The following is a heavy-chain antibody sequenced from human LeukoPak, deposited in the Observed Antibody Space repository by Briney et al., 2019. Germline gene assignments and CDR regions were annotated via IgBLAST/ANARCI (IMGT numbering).Heavy chain of an antibody. V-gene: IGHV1-18*01. D-gene: IGHD3-3*01. J-gene: IGHJ4*02. CDR1: GYTFTSYG. CDR3: ARDLPEGYDFWSGYLNPALDY. Sequence: ASVKVSCKASGYTFTSYGISWVRQAPGQGLEWMGWISAYNGNTNYAQKLQGRVTMTTDTSTSTAYMELRSLRSEDTAVYYCARDLPEGYDFWSGYLNPALDYWGQGTLVTVSS. CDR2: ISAYNGNT.